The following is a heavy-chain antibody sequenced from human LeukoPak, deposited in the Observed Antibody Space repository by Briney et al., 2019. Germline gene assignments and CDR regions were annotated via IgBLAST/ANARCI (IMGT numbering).Heavy chain of an antibody. D-gene: IGHD3-10*01. Sequence: GGSLRLSCAASGFTFSSYGMHWVRQAPGKGLDWVAYIRNDASNTYYADSVKGRFSISRDNSKNTVYLQMNSLIPEDSAVYYCAKRAGSAWSALAWGQGTLVTVSS. CDR1: GFTFSSYG. V-gene: IGHV3-30*02. J-gene: IGHJ5*02. CDR2: IRNDASNT. CDR3: AKRAGSAWSALA.